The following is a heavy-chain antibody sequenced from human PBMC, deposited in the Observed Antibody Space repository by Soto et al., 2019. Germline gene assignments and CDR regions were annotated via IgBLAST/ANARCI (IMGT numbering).Heavy chain of an antibody. CDR2: IYWDDDK. D-gene: IGHD1-7*01. CDR3: AHRLSGDTGNWNYGAFDY. J-gene: IGHJ4*02. V-gene: IGHV2-5*02. CDR1: GFSLITSGVG. Sequence: QITLEESGPALVNPTQTLTLTCTFSGFSLITSGVGVGWIRQPPGKALEWLALIYWDDDKRYNPSLANRLTITKDTSKSQVVLTMTDMDPVDTATYSCAHRLSGDTGNWNYGAFDYWGQGTLVTVSS.